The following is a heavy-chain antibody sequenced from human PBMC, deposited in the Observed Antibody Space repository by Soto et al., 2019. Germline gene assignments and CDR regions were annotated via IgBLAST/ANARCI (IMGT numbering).Heavy chain of an antibody. CDR1: GFTFSNAW. V-gene: IGHV3-15*01. D-gene: IGHD3-9*01. J-gene: IGHJ3*02. Sequence: GGSLRLSCAASGFTFSNAWMSWVRQAPGKWLEWVGRIKSKTDGGTTDYAAPVKGRFTISRDDSKNTLYLQMNSLKTEDTAVYYCTTDPAMYYDILTGYYFDAFDIWGQGTMVTVSS. CDR3: TTDPAMYYDILTGYYFDAFDI. CDR2: IKSKTDGGTT.